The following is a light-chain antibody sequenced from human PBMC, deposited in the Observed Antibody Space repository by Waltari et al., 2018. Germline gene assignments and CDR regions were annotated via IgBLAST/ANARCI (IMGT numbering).Light chain of an antibody. J-gene: IGKJ4*01. CDR2: AAS. CDR1: QSVSNY. V-gene: IGKV1-39*01. Sequence: DLQMTQSPSSLPASVGDRVTITCRASQSVSNYLNWYQHRPGKAPKPLIYAASTLQSGVPSRFGGSGSGTDFTLTISSLQPEDFATYYCQQGYRTPLTFGGGTKVDIK. CDR3: QQGYRTPLT.